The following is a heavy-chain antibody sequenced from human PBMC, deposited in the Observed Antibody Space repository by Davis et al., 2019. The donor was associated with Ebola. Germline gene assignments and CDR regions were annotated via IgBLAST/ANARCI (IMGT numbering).Heavy chain of an antibody. D-gene: IGHD3-10*01. Sequence: PGGSLRLSCATSGFTFNNHAMHWVRQAPGKGLEWVSTIRESGGDTYYTDSVRGRFTISSDSSKNTLYLQMSSLRVEDTARYYCAKDPRVRVQGVPYGSDVWGQGTTVTVSS. V-gene: IGHV3-23*01. J-gene: IGHJ6*02. CDR3: AKDPRVRVQGVPYGSDV. CDR1: GFTFNNHA. CDR2: IRESGGDT.